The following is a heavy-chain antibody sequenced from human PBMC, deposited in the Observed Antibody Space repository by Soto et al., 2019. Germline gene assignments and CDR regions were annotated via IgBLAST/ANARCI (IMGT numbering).Heavy chain of an antibody. Sequence: QVQLQQWGAGLLKPSETLSLTCAVYGGSFSGYYWSWIRQPPGKGLEWIGEINHSGSTNYNPSLKSRVTISVDTSKNQFSLKLSSVTAADTAVYYCARLAAAGIDYWGQGTLVTVSS. CDR3: ARLAAAGIDY. J-gene: IGHJ4*02. CDR1: GGSFSGYY. CDR2: INHSGST. V-gene: IGHV4-34*01. D-gene: IGHD6-13*01.